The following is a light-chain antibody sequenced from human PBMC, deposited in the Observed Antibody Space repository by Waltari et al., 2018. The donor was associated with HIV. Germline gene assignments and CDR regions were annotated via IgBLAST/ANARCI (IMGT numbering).Light chain of an antibody. CDR3: AARDDSLNVWV. CDR2: SNN. Sequence: QSFLTQPPSASGTPGRRVVISCSGNTSNVGSNPVICYRQVPGTAPKLLMFSNNQRPSGVTDRFSGSKSGTSASLAIKGLQSEDEADYYCAARDDSLNVWVFGGGTKLTVL. CDR1: TSNVGSNP. J-gene: IGLJ3*02. V-gene: IGLV1-44*01.